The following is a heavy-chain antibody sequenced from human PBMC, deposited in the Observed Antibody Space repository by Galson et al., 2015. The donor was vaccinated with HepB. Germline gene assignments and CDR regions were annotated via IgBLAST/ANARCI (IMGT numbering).Heavy chain of an antibody. V-gene: IGHV5-51*03. Sequence: QSGAEVKKPGESLKISCKGSGYSFTSYWIGWVRQMPGKGLEWMGIIYPGDSDTRYSPSFQGQVTISADKSISTASLQWSSLKASDTAMYYCARRVSYYYDSSGPITYHYYFDYWGQGTLVTVSS. CDR1: GYSFTSYW. CDR3: ARRVSYYYDSSGPITYHYYFDY. D-gene: IGHD3-22*01. J-gene: IGHJ4*02. CDR2: IYPGDSDT.